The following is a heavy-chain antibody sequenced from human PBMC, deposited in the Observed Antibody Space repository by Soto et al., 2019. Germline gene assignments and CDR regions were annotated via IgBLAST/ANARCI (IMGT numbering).Heavy chain of an antibody. Sequence: ASVKVSCKASGYTFASYDINWVRQATGQGLEWMGWMNPNSGNTGYAQKFQGRVTMTRNTSISTAYMELSSLRSEDTAVYYCARGPYYDSSGYYYYYYGMDVWGQGTTVTVSS. CDR2: MNPNSGNT. J-gene: IGHJ6*02. CDR3: ARGPYYDSSGYYYYYYGMDV. CDR1: GYTFASYD. V-gene: IGHV1-8*01. D-gene: IGHD3-22*01.